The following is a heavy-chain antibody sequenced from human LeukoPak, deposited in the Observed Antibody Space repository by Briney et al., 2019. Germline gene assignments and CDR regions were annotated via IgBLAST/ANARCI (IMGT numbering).Heavy chain of an antibody. Sequence: GGSLRLSCAASGFTFSSYGMYWVRQAPGKGLEWVAFIRYDGSNKYYADSVKGRFTISRDNSKNTLYLQMNSLRAEDTAVYYCAKTVVADLYFDYWGQGTLVTVSS. CDR1: GFTFSSYG. CDR2: IRYDGSNK. CDR3: AKTVVADLYFDY. V-gene: IGHV3-30*02. J-gene: IGHJ4*02. D-gene: IGHD3-22*01.